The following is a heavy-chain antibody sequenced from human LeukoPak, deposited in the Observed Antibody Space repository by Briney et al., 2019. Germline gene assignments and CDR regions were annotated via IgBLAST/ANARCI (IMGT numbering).Heavy chain of an antibody. V-gene: IGHV1-69*01. CDR1: GGTFSSYA. CDR3: VADCSSTSCYKGGDY. J-gene: IGHJ4*02. D-gene: IGHD2-2*02. Sequence: GSSVKVSCKASGGTFSSYAISWVRQAPGQGLEWMGGIIPIFGTANYAQKFQGRVTITADESTSTAYMELSSLRSEDTAVYYCVADCSSTSCYKGGDYWGQGTLVTVSS. CDR2: IIPIFGTA.